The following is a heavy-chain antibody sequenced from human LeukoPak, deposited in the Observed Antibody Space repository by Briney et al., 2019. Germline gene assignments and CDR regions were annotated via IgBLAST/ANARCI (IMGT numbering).Heavy chain of an antibody. D-gene: IGHD2-21*02. V-gene: IGHV1-46*02. CDR1: GYTFNSYY. Sequence: GASVKVSCTASGYTFNSYYMHWVRPAPGEGLEWMGIINPSGGSTTYAQKFQGRVTMTRDTSTSTVYMELSSLRSEDTAVYYCARDSVVTAKYLFDYWGQGTLVTVSS. CDR3: ARDSVVTAKYLFDY. CDR2: INPSGGST. J-gene: IGHJ4*02.